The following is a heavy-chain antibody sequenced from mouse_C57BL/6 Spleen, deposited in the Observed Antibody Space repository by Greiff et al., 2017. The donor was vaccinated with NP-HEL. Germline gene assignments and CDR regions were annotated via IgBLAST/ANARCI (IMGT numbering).Heavy chain of an antibody. V-gene: IGHV1-15*01. CDR3: TNAYYSNLFAY. D-gene: IGHD2-5*01. CDR1: GYTFTDYE. CDR2: IDPETGGT. Sequence: VQLQQSGAELVRPGASVTLSCKASGYTFTDYEMHWVKQTPVHGLEWIGAIDPETGGTAYNQKFKGKAILTADKSSSTAYMELRSLTSEDSAVYYCTNAYYSNLFAYWGQGTLVTVSA. J-gene: IGHJ3*01.